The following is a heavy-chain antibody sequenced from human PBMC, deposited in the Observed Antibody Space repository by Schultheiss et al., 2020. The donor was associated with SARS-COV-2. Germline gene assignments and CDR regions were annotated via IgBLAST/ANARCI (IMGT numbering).Heavy chain of an antibody. Sequence: SVKVSCKASGGTFSSYAISWVRQAPGQGLEWMGGIIPIFGTANYAQKFQGRVTITADESTSTAYMELRSLRSDDTAVYYCAKRAVAGTSYYFDYWGQGTLVTVSS. D-gene: IGHD6-19*01. J-gene: IGHJ4*02. CDR2: IIPIFGTA. CDR1: GGTFSSYA. CDR3: AKRAVAGTSYYFDY. V-gene: IGHV1-69*13.